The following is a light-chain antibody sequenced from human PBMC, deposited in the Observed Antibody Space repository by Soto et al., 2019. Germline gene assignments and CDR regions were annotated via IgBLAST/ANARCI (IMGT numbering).Light chain of an antibody. CDR3: QQYNKWTPYT. J-gene: IGKJ2*01. Sequence: EIVMTQSPANLSVSPGERATLSCRASQSVSSNLAWYQQKPGQGPRLLIYGASTSATSIPARFSGSGSGTEFTLTINSLQSEDFAVYYCQQYNKWTPYTFGQGTKLEIK. CDR2: GAS. CDR1: QSVSSN. V-gene: IGKV3-15*01.